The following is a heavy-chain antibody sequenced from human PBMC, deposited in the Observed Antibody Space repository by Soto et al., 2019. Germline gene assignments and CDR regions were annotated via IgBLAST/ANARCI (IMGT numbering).Heavy chain of an antibody. CDR2: IRTSGDTT. CDR3: AKFIRNNWNFDY. D-gene: IGHD3-3*01. CDR1: GFTFGSYA. J-gene: IGHJ4*02. Sequence: EVRLLESGGGLVQPGGSLTLSCAASGFTFGSYAMSWVRQAPGKGLEWVSAIRTSGDTTYYADSVKGRFTISRDSSTLYLQMNSLRVEDTAVYYCAKFIRNNWNFDYWGQGALVTVSS. V-gene: IGHV3-23*01.